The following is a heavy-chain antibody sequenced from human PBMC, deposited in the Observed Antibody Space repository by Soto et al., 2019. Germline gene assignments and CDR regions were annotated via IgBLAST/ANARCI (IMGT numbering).Heavy chain of an antibody. CDR3: AKLGIAVAGTLLDY. V-gene: IGHV3-30*18. Sequence: GGSLRLSCAASGFTFSSYGMHWVRQAPGKGLEWVAVISYDGSNKYYADSVKGRFTISRDNSKNTLYLQMNSLRAEDTAVYYCAKLGIAVAGTLLDYWGQGTLVTVSS. D-gene: IGHD6-19*01. CDR2: ISYDGSNK. J-gene: IGHJ4*02. CDR1: GFTFSSYG.